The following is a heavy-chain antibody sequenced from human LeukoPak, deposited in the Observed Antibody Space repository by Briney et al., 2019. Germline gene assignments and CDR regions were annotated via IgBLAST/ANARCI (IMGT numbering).Heavy chain of an antibody. J-gene: IGHJ2*01. D-gene: IGHD1-26*01. Sequence: SETLSLTCTVSGASISSYYWSWIRQPPGKGLEWIGYIYYSGSTNYNPSLQSRVTISVDTSKNPFSLKLSSVTAADTGVYYCATNSGNYLDLWGRGTLVTVSS. V-gene: IGHV4-59*01. CDR1: GASISSYY. CDR2: IYYSGST. CDR3: ATNSGNYLDL.